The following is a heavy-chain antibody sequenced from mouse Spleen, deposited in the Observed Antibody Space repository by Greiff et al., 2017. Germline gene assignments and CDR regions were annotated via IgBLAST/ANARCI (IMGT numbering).Heavy chain of an antibody. V-gene: IGHV5-4*02. D-gene: IGHD2-4*01. CDR1: GFTFSDYY. Sequence: EVQVVASGGGLVKPGGSLKLSCAASGFTFSDYYMYWVRQTPEKRLEWVATISDGGSYTYYPDSVKGRFTISRDNAKNNLYLQMSSLKSEDTAMYYCARDEDDYGAWFAYWGQGTLVTVSA. CDR3: ARDEDDYGAWFAY. J-gene: IGHJ3*01. CDR2: ISDGGSYT.